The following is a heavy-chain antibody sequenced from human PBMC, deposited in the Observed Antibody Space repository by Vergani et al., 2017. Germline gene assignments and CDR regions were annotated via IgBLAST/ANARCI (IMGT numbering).Heavy chain of an antibody. D-gene: IGHD2-21*01. CDR3: TTDSMVVIAIWVGDY. Sequence: EVQLLESGGGLVQPGGSLRLSCAASGFTFSSYAMSWVRQAPGKGLEWVGRIKSKTDGGTTDYAAPVKGRFTISRDDSKNTLYLQMNSLKTEDTAVYYCTTDSMVVIAIWVGDYWGQGTLVTVSS. CDR2: IKSKTDGGTT. V-gene: IGHV3-15*01. J-gene: IGHJ4*02. CDR1: GFTFSSYA.